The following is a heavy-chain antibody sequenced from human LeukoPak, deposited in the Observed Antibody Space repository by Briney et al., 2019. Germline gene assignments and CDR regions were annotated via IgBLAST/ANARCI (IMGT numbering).Heavy chain of an antibody. CDR1: GFXXSXYS. CDR2: ISPSSTSM. D-gene: IGHD3-3*01. Sequence: SGFXXSXYSLNWVRQAPGKGLEWVSYISPSSTSMYYADSVKGRFTISRDNARNSLYLQMNSLSTEDTALYYCARDAASGNNWFDPWGQGTLVTVSS. J-gene: IGHJ5*02. V-gene: IGHV3-48*01. CDR3: ARDAASGNNWFDP.